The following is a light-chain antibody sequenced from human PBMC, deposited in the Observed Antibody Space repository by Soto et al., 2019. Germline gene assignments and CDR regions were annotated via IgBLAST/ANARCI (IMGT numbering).Light chain of an antibody. V-gene: IGKV3-20*01. CDR3: QQYGASPWT. CDR1: QSVSSSH. J-gene: IGKJ1*01. CDR2: DTS. Sequence: ELTQYPGTLSLSPGERATLSCRASQSVSSSHLAWYQQKRGQAPRLLIYDTSTRAAGIPDRFSGSGSGTDFTLTISRLEPEDFAVYHCQQYGASPWTFGQGTKVDIK.